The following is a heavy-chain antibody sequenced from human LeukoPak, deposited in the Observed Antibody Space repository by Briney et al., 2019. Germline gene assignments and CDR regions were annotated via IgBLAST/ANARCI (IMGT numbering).Heavy chain of an antibody. D-gene: IGHD5-18*01. CDR3: TTRTGWGYSYSKY. CDR2: FKSNTDGGTT. Sequence: GGSLRLSCAASGFTFSNAWMSWVRQAPGKGLGGVGLFKSNTDGGTTDYAAPVKGRFTISRDDSKNTLYLQMNSLKTEDTAVYYCTTRTGWGYSYSKYWGQGTLVTVSS. J-gene: IGHJ4*02. V-gene: IGHV3-15*01. CDR1: GFTFSNAW.